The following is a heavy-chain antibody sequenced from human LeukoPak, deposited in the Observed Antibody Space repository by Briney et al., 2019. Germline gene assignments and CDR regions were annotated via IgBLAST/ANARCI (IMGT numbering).Heavy chain of an antibody. CDR3: ASGGWYSGYFQH. D-gene: IGHD6-19*01. CDR2: IYTSGST. V-gene: IGHV4-4*07. J-gene: IGHJ1*01. CDR1: GGSISSYY. Sequence: SETLSLTCTVSGGSISSYYWSWIRQPAGKGLEWIGRIYTSGSTNYNPSLKSRVTMSVDTSKNQFSLKLSSVTAADTAVYYCASGGWYSGYFQHWGQGTLVTVSS.